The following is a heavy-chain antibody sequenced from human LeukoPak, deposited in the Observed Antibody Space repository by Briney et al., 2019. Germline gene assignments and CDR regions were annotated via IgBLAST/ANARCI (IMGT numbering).Heavy chain of an antibody. Sequence: SVKVSCKASGGTFSSYAISWVRQAPGQGLEWMGGIIPIFGTANYAQKFQGRVTITADESTSTAYMELSSLKTEDTAVYYCTRLSVRNFAISVWGKGTTVTVSS. V-gene: IGHV1-69*01. J-gene: IGHJ6*04. D-gene: IGHD3-3*01. CDR1: GGTFSSYA. CDR3: TRLSVRNFAISV. CDR2: IIPIFGTA.